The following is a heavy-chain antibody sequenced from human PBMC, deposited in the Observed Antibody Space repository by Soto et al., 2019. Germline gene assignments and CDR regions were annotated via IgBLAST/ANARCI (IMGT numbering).Heavy chain of an antibody. CDR2: IYYSGST. V-gene: IGHV4-59*01. Sequence: SETLSLTCTVSGGSISSYYWSWIRQPPGKGLEWIGYIYYSGSTNYNPSLKSRVTISVGTSKNQFSLKLSSVTAADTAVYYCASSSTLYNWFDPWGQGTLVTVSS. CDR3: ASSSTLYNWFDP. CDR1: GGSISSYY. D-gene: IGHD2-2*01. J-gene: IGHJ5*02.